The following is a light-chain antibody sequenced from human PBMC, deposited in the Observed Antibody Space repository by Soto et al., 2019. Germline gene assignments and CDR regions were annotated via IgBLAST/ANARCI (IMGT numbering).Light chain of an antibody. CDR3: CSYAGTTTFVV. J-gene: IGLJ2*01. CDR1: SSDVGSYNL. Sequence: QSALTQPASVSGSPGQSITISCTGTSSDVGSYNLVSWYQHYPGKAPKLIIYEATKRPSGVSNRFSGSKSGNTASLTISGLQAEDEADYYCCSYAGTTTFVVFGGGTKVTVL. CDR2: EAT. V-gene: IGLV2-23*01.